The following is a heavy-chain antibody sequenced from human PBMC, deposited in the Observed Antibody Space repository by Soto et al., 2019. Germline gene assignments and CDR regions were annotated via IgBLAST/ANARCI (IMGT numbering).Heavy chain of an antibody. CDR3: ARDWGYCSGGSCYSGAFDI. CDR1: GYTFTSYA. V-gene: IGHV1-3*01. D-gene: IGHD2-15*01. Sequence: ASGKVSCKASGYTFTSYAMHWVRQAPGQRLEWMGWINAGNGNTKYSQKFQGRVTITRDTSASTAYMELSSLRSEDTAVYYCARDWGYCSGGSCYSGAFDIWGQGTMVTVSS. CDR2: INAGNGNT. J-gene: IGHJ3*02.